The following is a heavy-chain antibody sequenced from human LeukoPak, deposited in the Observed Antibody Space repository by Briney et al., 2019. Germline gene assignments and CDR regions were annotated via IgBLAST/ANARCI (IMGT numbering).Heavy chain of an antibody. CDR1: GYTFTSYG. Sequence: ASVKVSCKASGYTFTSYGISWVRLAPGQGLEWMGWISAYNGNTNYAQKLQGRVTMTTDTSTSTAYMELRSLRSDDTAVYYCARELYSYGQLDAFDIWGQGTTVTVSS. D-gene: IGHD5-18*01. V-gene: IGHV1-18*01. CDR2: ISAYNGNT. J-gene: IGHJ3*02. CDR3: ARELYSYGQLDAFDI.